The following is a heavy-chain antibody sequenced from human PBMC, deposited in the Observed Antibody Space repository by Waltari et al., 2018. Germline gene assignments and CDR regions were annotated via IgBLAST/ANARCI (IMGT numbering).Heavy chain of an antibody. Sequence: QVHLQESGQGLVKPSGTLSLTCAVSGDSLSGNYWWSWVRQSPEKGLAWIGQVHHSGKTHYNPSLQSRVAISVDKPKNQFSLNLNSVTAADTAIYYCAGDRAIGLFFDYWGRGTLVTVSS. J-gene: IGHJ4*02. CDR3: AGDRAIGLFFDY. CDR1: GDSLSGNYW. V-gene: IGHV4-4*02. CDR2: VHHSGKT. D-gene: IGHD2-2*01.